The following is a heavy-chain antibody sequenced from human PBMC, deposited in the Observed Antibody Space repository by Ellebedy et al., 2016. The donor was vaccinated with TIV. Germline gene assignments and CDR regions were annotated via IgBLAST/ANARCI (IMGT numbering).Heavy chain of an antibody. CDR1: GFTFSAYW. D-gene: IGHD1-26*01. V-gene: IGHV3-7*03. CDR2: IQQGGSRQ. Sequence: GGSLRLSCAASGFTFSAYWMSWVRQAPGKGLEWVANIQQGGSRQYYADSVKGRFTISRDNGDSTLFLEMKSLRVEDTAVYYCARDDRYWEENSFDVWGRGAMVAVSS. J-gene: IGHJ3*01. CDR3: ARDDRYWEENSFDV.